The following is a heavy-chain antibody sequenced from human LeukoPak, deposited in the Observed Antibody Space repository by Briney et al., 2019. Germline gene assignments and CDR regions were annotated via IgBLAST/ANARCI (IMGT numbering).Heavy chain of an antibody. CDR2: IKSKTDGGTT. J-gene: IGHJ4*02. V-gene: IGHV3-15*01. D-gene: IGHD6-19*01. Sequence: GGSLRLSCAASGFTFSNAWMSWVRQAPGKGLEWVGRIKSKTDGGTTDYAAPVKGRFTISRDDSKNTLYLQMYSLKTEDTAVYYCTTRQWLVEQDYWGQGTLVTVSS. CDR3: TTRQWLVEQDY. CDR1: GFTFSNAW.